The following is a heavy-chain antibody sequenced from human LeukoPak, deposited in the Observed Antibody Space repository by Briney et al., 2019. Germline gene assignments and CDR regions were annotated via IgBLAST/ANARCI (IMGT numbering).Heavy chain of an antibody. Sequence: ASVTVPCKASGYTFTSYAMHWVRQAPGQRLEWMGWINAGNGNTKYSQKFQGRVTITRDTSASTAYMELSSLRSEDTAVYYCARDLSSPGPNYWGQGTLVTVSS. D-gene: IGHD7-27*01. V-gene: IGHV1-3*01. J-gene: IGHJ4*02. CDR2: INAGNGNT. CDR3: ARDLSSPGPNY. CDR1: GYTFTSYA.